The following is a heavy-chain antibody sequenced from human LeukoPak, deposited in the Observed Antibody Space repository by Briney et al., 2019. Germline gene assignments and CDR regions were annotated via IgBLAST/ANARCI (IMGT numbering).Heavy chain of an antibody. CDR2: IFYIGST. V-gene: IGHV4-59*12. Sequence: SETXSLTCTVSGASISSYYXSWVRQPPGKXXEXIGYIFYIGSTNYNPSLQSRVTISVDTSKNQFSLKLSSVTAADTAVYYCAREGSHRGYFDDWGQGTRVTVSS. J-gene: IGHJ4*02. D-gene: IGHD1-26*01. CDR1: GASISSYY. CDR3: AREGSHRGYFDD.